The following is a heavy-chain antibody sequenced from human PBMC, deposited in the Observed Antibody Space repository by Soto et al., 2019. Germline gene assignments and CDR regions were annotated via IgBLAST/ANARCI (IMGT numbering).Heavy chain of an antibody. V-gene: IGHV1-8*01. J-gene: IGHJ4*02. D-gene: IGHD3-10*01. CDR1: GYTFTNYD. CDR3: ARVWRLALGERFLNY. CDR2: MNPNSGNT. Sequence: QVQLVQSGAEVKKPGASVKVSCKASGYTFTNYDINWVRQATGQGLEWMGWMNPNSGNTGYAQKFQGRVTMTRNTSISTAYMELSSLRSEDTAVYYCARVWRLALGERFLNYWGQGTLVTVSS.